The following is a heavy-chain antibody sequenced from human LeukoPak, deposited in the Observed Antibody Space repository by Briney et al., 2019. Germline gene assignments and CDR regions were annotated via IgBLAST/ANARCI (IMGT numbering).Heavy chain of an antibody. CDR1: GFTFNSYA. CDR3: AHGAMYQLDY. V-gene: IGHV3-30*04. CDR2: ISYDGSNK. J-gene: IGHJ4*02. Sequence: GGSLRLSCAVSGFTFNSYAMHWVRQAPGKGLEWVAVISYDGSNKYYADSVKGRFTISGDNSKNTLFLQMNSLRAEDTAVYYCAHGAMYQLDYWGQGTLVTVSS. D-gene: IGHD2-2*01.